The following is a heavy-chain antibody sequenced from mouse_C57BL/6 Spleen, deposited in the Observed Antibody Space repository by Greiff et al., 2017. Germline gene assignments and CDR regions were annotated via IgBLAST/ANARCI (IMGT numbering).Heavy chain of an antibody. V-gene: IGHV1-19*01. CDR1: GYTFTDYY. Sequence: EVQLQQSGPVLVKPGASVKMSCKASGYTFTDYYMNWVKQSHGKSLEWIGVITPYNGGTSSNQKFTGTATLTVDKSSSPAYMELNSLTSEDSAVYYCAREINYGSSYYAMDYWGQGTSVTVSS. CDR3: AREINYGSSYYAMDY. J-gene: IGHJ4*01. D-gene: IGHD1-1*01. CDR2: ITPYNGGT.